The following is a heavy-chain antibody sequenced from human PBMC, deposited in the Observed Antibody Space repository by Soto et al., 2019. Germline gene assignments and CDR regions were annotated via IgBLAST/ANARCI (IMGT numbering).Heavy chain of an antibody. CDR1: GGSISSYY. D-gene: IGHD1-7*01. Sequence: PSETLSLTCTVSGGSISSYYWSWIRQPPGKGLEWIGYLYYSGSTYYNPSLKSRVPISVDRSKNQFSLKLCSVTAADTAVYYCARGWATGTSNWFDPWGQGTLVTVST. CDR2: LYYSGST. CDR3: ARGWATGTSNWFDP. J-gene: IGHJ5*02. V-gene: IGHV4-59*12.